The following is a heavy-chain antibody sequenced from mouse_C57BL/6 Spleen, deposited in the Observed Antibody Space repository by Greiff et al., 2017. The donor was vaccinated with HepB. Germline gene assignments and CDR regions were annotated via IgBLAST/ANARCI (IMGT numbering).Heavy chain of an antibody. CDR2: IYPGDGDT. J-gene: IGHJ3*01. D-gene: IGHD1-1*01. CDR1: GYAFSSSW. CDR3: AREGYYYYGSSFAY. V-gene: IGHV1-82*01. Sequence: QVQLKESGPELVKPGASVKISCKASGYAFSSSWMNWVKQRPGKGLEWIGRIYPGDGDTNYNGKFKGKATLTADKSSSTAYMQLSSLTSEDSAVYFCAREGYYYYGSSFAYWGQGTLVTVSA.